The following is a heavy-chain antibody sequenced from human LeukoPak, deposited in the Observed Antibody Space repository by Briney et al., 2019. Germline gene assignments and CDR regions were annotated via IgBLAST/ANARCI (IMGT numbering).Heavy chain of an antibody. CDR3: ARRDGPYFDY. V-gene: IGHV4-34*01. J-gene: IGHJ4*02. Sequence: SETLSLTCAVYGGSFSGYYWSWIRQPPGKGLEWIGEINHSGSTNYNPSLKSRVTISVDTSKNQFSLKLSSVTAADTAVYYCARRDGPYFDYWGQGTLVTVSS. CDR1: GGSFSGYY. CDR2: INHSGST.